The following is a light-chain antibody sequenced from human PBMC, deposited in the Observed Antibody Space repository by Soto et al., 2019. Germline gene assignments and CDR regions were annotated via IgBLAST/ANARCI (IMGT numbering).Light chain of an antibody. CDR2: DVS. J-gene: IGLJ2*01. CDR1: SSDVGGYNY. CDR3: SSYTSSSTLVV. V-gene: IGLV2-14*01. Sequence: QSVLTQPASVSGSPGQSITISCTGTSSDVGGYNYVSWYQQHPGKAPKLMIYDVSNRPSWVSNRFSGSKSGNTASLTISGFQAEDDADYYCSSYTSSSTLVVFGGGTKLTVL.